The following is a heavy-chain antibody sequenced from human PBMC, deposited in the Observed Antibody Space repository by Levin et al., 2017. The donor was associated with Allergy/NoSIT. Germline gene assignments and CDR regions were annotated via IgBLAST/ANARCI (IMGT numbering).Heavy chain of an antibody. CDR3: ARVPGSSWSLSYLDV. D-gene: IGHD6-13*01. V-gene: IGHV3-72*01. CDR2: TRNKANSYTT. J-gene: IGHJ6*03. CDR1: GFTFSDHY. Sequence: GASVKVSCAASGFTFSDHYMDWVRQAPGKGLEWVGRTRNKANSYTTEYAASVKGRFTISRDDSKNSLYLQMNSLKIEDTAVYYCARVPGSSWSLSYLDVWGKGTTVTVSS.